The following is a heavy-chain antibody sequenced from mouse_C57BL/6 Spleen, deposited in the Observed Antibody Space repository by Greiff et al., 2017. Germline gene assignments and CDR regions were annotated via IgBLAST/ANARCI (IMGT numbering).Heavy chain of an antibody. D-gene: IGHD2-4*01. CDR3: ARYDDYDGRAAMDY. V-gene: IGHV1-64*01. CDR2: IHPNSGST. J-gene: IGHJ4*01. CDR1: GYTFTSYW. Sequence: QVQLQQPGAELVKPGASVKLSCKASGYTFTSYWMHWVKQRPGQGLEWIGMIHPNSGSTNYNEKFKSKATLTVDKSSSTAYMQLSSLTSEDSAVYYCARYDDYDGRAAMDYWGQGTSVTVSS.